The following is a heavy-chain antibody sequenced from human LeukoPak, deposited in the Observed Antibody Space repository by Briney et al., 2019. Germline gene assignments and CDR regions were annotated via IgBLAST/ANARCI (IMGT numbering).Heavy chain of an antibody. CDR1: GFTFGHHW. J-gene: IGHJ4*02. D-gene: IGHD3-9*01. V-gene: IGHV3-74*01. CDR2: MKEDGTYT. CDR3: ARDFDMGITPGDDFDY. Sequence: PGGSLGVSCAASGFTFGHHWLHWVGQVPVEGLLWVSRMKEDGTYTSYADSVKGRFTISRDNARNTLYLQMNSLRAEDTAVYYCARDFDMGITPGDDFDYWGQGTLVTVSS.